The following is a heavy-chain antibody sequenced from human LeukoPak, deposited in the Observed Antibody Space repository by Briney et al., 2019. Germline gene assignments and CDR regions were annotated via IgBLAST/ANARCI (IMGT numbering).Heavy chain of an antibody. CDR1: GFTFSSYG. Sequence: GGSLRLSCAASGFTFSSYGMHWVRQAPGKGLEWVAVISYDGSNKYYAGSVKGRFTISRDNSKNTLYLQMNSLRAEDTAVYYCAKDPSGSYYYYYGMDVWGQGTTVTVSS. CDR3: AKDPSGSYYYYYGMDV. V-gene: IGHV3-30*18. D-gene: IGHD1-26*01. CDR2: ISYDGSNK. J-gene: IGHJ6*02.